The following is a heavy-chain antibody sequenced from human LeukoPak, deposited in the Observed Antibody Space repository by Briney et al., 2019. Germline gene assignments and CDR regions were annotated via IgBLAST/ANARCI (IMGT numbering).Heavy chain of an antibody. J-gene: IGHJ4*02. V-gene: IGHV4-59*12. CDR3: ARIRKREGEDY. Sequence: SEILSLTCTVSGGTISSYYWSWIRQPPGKGLEWIGSIYYSGYTYYSPSLKSRIILSVVTSKNQFSLKLNSMTAADTAVYYCARIRKREGEDYWGQGTLVTVSS. CDR2: IYYSGYT. D-gene: IGHD1-26*01. CDR1: GGTISSYY.